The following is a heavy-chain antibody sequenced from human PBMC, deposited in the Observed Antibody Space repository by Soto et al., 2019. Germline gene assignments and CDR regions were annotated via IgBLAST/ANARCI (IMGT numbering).Heavy chain of an antibody. J-gene: IGHJ6*02. V-gene: IGHV1-69*02. CDR1: GGTFSSYT. CDR3: AETSSGWYPGMDV. CDR2: IIPILGIA. Sequence: QVQLVQSGAEVKKPGSSVKVSCKASGGTFSSYTISWVRQAPGQGLEWMGRIIPILGIANYAQKFQGRVTITADKSTSTAYMELSSLRSEDTAVYYCAETSSGWYPGMDVWGQGTTVTVSS. D-gene: IGHD6-19*01.